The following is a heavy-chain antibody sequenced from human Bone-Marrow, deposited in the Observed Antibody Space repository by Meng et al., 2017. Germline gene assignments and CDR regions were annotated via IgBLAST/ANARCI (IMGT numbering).Heavy chain of an antibody. J-gene: IGHJ4*02. D-gene: IGHD2-15*01. V-gene: IGHV4-30-4*01. CDR3: ARGGWFPNVYFDY. CDR2: IYYNGNS. Sequence: QVQLEDSGPGPVKPLKTLYPNCTVPGGSIGSSDTHWSWIRQPPGKGLEWIGYIYYNGNSYDNPSLSSRLTISVDTSKNQFSLKLSSVTAADTAAYFCARGGWFPNVYFDYWGQGTLVTVSS. CDR1: GGSIGSSDTH.